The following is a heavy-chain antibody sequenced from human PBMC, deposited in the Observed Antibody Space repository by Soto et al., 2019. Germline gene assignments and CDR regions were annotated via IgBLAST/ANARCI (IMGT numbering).Heavy chain of an antibody. CDR1: GGSISSGGHS. D-gene: IGHD6-6*01. V-gene: IGHV4-30-2*01. Sequence: SETLSLTCAVSGGSISSGGHSWSWIRQPPGKGLEWIGYIYHSGSTYYNPSLKSRVTISVDRSKNQFSLKLSSVTAADTAVYYCARGHSSSSSSFDYWGQGTLVTVSS. J-gene: IGHJ4*02. CDR3: ARGHSSSSSSFDY. CDR2: IYHSGST.